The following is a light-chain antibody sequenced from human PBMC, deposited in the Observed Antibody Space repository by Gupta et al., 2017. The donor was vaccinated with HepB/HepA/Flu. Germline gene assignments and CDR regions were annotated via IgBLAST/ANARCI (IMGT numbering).Light chain of an antibody. CDR1: NSDIGAYNY. CDR3: SSFTIITTWV. CDR2: GVS. J-gene: IGLJ3*02. Sequence: QSALTQPASVSGSPGQSITISCTGTNSDIGAYNYVSWYQQHPGEAPKLLIYGVSNRPSWISSRVSGSKSGNTASLTISGLQAEDEADDYCSSFTIITTWVFGGGTKLTVL. V-gene: IGLV2-14*03.